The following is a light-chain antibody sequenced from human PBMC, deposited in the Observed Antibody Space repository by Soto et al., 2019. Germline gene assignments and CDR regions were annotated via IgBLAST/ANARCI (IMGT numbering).Light chain of an antibody. CDR3: QQYNSYVRT. V-gene: IGKV1-5*03. CDR1: QSISSW. CDR2: KAS. Sequence: MQITKTPSKLSASVECRVPITRLASQSISSWLAWYQQKPGKAPKPLIYKASSLESGVPSRFSGSGSGTEFTLTICGLQPDDFATYCCQQYNSYVRTFGQGTKVDIK. J-gene: IGKJ1*01.